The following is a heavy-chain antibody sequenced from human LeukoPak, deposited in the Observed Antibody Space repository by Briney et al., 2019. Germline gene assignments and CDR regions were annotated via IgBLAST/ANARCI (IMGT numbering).Heavy chain of an antibody. CDR3: ARDRAEYYYGSGSLSY. D-gene: IGHD3-10*01. CDR2: ISAYNGNT. Sequence: ASVKVSCKASGYTFTGYYMHWVRQAPGQGLEWMGWISAYNGNTNYAQKLQGRVTMTTDTSTSTAYMELRSLRSDDTAVYYCARDRAEYYYGSGSLSYWGQGTLVTVSS. CDR1: GYTFTGYY. J-gene: IGHJ4*02. V-gene: IGHV1-18*04.